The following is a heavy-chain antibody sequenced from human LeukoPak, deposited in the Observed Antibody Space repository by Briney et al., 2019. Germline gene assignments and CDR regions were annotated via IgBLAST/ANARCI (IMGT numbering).Heavy chain of an antibody. V-gene: IGHV4-30-4*08. CDR2: IYYSGST. J-gene: IGHJ6*03. D-gene: IGHD1-26*01. CDR1: GGSISSGDYY. CDR3: AREGGVGPTAPPDYYSYQMDV. Sequence: SETLSLTCTVSGGSISSGDYYWSWIRQPPGKGLEWIGYIYYSGSTYYNPSLKSRVTISVDTSKNQFSLKLSSVTAADTAVYYCAREGGVGPTAPPDYYSYQMDVWGKGTTVTVSS.